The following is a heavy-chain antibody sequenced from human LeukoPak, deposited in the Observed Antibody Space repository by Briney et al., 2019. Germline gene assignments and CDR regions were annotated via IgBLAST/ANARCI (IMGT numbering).Heavy chain of an antibody. Sequence: AGGSLRLSCAVSGFTFSNYNMNWVRQAPGKGLEWVSSISGSSYYIYYADSVKGRFTISRDNAKNSLYLQMNSLRAEDTAVYYCELLYSSSSDYWGQGTLVTVSS. CDR3: ELLYSSSSDY. D-gene: IGHD6-13*01. J-gene: IGHJ4*02. CDR1: GFTFSNYN. CDR2: ISGSSYYI. V-gene: IGHV3-21*01.